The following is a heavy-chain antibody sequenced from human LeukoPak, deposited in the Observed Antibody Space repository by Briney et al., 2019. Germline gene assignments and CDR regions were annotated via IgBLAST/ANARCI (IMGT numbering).Heavy chain of an antibody. CDR3: ARHSSDWFYFDS. CDR2: VYYNGNT. Sequence: SETLSLTCSVSGGSISDYYWSWVRQPPGKTLEWIGYVYYNGNTKYSPSLKSRVTMSVDSSKNQFPLKLTSVTAADTAIYYCARHSSDWFYFDSWGRGTLVTVSS. J-gene: IGHJ4*02. D-gene: IGHD3-9*01. CDR1: GGSISDYY. V-gene: IGHV4-59*01.